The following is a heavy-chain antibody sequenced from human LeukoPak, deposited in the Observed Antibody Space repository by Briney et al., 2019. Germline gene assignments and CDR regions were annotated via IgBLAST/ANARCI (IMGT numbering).Heavy chain of an antibody. CDR1: GYTFTSYY. CDR2: INPSGGST. D-gene: IGHD1-26*01. V-gene: IGHV1-46*01. J-gene: IGHJ4*02. CDR3: ATAESGSFQGFDY. Sequence: ASVTVSCKASGYTFTSYYMHWVRQAPGQGLEWMGIINPSGGSTTYAQKFQGRVTMTRDTSTSTVYMELSSLRSEDTAVYYCATAESGSFQGFDYWGQGTLVTVSS.